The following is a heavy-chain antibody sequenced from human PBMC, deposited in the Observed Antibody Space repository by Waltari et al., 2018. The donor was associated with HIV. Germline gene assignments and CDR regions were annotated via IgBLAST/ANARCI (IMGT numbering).Heavy chain of an antibody. Sequence: EVQLLESGGGLVQPGGSLRLSCAASDFTFTKYAMNWVRQAPGKGLEWVSAISGSGGSAYYADSVKGRFTISRDNSKNTLFLQMDSLRAEDTAIYYCAKLSHIAVAGTIDYWGQGTLVTVSA. CDR3: AKLSHIAVAGTIDY. CDR1: DFTFTKYA. J-gene: IGHJ4*02. CDR2: ISGSGGSA. D-gene: IGHD6-19*01. V-gene: IGHV3-23*01.